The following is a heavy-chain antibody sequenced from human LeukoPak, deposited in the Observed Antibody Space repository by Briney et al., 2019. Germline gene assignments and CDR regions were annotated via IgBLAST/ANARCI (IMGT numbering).Heavy chain of an antibody. CDR1: GYTFTSYD. Sequence: ASVKVSCKASGYTFTSYDINWVRQATGQGLEWMGWMNPSSGYTGYAQKFQGRVTMTRDTSISTAYMELSSLRSEDSAVYYCARALPKTAAAPYYMDVWGKGTTVTVSS. J-gene: IGHJ6*03. D-gene: IGHD2-21*02. CDR3: ARALPKTAAAPYYMDV. CDR2: MNPSSGYT. V-gene: IGHV1-8*01.